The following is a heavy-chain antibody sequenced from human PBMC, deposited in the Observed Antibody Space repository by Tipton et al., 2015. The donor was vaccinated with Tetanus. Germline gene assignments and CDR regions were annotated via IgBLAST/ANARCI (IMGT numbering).Heavy chain of an antibody. D-gene: IGHD6-13*01. J-gene: IGHJ4*02. V-gene: IGHV4-34*01. Sequence: LRLSCAVSGESFSGHYWSWIRQAPGKGLGWVGEISASGSTNYNPFLESRITMSVDTTKKRISLRLASLMAADTAVYFCARSIAAAAVWPYDFWGQGTLVTVTS. CDR1: GESFSGHY. CDR3: ARSIAAAAVWPYDF. CDR2: ISASGST.